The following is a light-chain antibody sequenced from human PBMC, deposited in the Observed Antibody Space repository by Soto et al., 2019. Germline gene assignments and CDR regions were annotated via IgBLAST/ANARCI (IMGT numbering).Light chain of an antibody. CDR3: QHYNGYPQT. Sequence: DIQMTQSPSSLSASVGDRVTITCRASQGIDTYLVWFQQKPGKAPKTLIYAASSLHSGVPSRFSGSGFGTDFTLTISSLQPEDFATYYCQHYNGYPQTFGQGTRLDIK. CDR2: AAS. CDR1: QGIDTY. V-gene: IGKV1-16*01. J-gene: IGKJ5*01.